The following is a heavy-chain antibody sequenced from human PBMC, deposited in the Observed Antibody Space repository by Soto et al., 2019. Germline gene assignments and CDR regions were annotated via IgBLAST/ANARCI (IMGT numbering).Heavy chain of an antibody. CDR3: AKNSGWLT. J-gene: IGHJ4*02. CDR2: ISGCSEIT. CDR1: GFTFNTND. V-gene: IGHV3-23*01. Sequence: EVQILESGGGLVQPGGSLRLSCVATGFTFNTNDMSWIRQAPGKGLEWVSLISGCSEITNYADSVKGRFTISRDNSKYTVYLEMNSLRAEYTALYYGAKNSGWLTWVQGTLVTVSS. D-gene: IGHD3-9*01.